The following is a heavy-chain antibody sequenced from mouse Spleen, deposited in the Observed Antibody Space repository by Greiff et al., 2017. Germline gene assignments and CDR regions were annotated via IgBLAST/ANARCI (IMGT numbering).Heavy chain of an antibody. Sequence: EVQLQQSGTVLARPGASVKMSCKTSGYTFTSYWMHWVKQRPGQGLEWIGAIYPGNSDTSYNQKFKGKAKLTAVTSASTAYMELSSLTNEDSAVYYCTRAGVWDWFAYWGQGTLVTVSA. J-gene: IGHJ3*01. CDR1: GYTFTSYW. V-gene: IGHV1-5*01. CDR2: IYPGNSDT. D-gene: IGHD4-1*01. CDR3: TRAGVWDWFAY.